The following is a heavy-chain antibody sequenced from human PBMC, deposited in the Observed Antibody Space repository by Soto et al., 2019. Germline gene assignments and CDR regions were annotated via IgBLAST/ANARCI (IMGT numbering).Heavy chain of an antibody. CDR2: IYYGEST. Sequence: QVRVQESGPGLVKPSQTLTLSCTVSGGSVDSGNHYWNWIRQPPGKGLEWIGYIYYGESTYYNPSLKSRATTSVDTSQSRFSLRLTSVTAADTAVYYWARDMGSAMTTRIFDHWGQGTLVTVSS. D-gene: IGHD4-17*01. CDR3: ARDMGSAMTTRIFDH. J-gene: IGHJ4*02. CDR1: GGSVDSGNHY. V-gene: IGHV4-30-4*01.